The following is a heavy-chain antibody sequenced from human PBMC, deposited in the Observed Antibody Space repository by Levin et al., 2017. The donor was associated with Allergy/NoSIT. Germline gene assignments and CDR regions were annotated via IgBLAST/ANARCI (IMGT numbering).Heavy chain of an antibody. J-gene: IGHJ4*02. D-gene: IGHD6-19*01. CDR3: AKRRGLNIAVPFDY. CDR2: ISGSAFGT. V-gene: IGHV3-23*01. Sequence: GGSLRLSCAASGFPFSNYGMTWVRQAPGKGLEWVALISGSAFGTYYAESVKGRFTISRDNSKNTLYLQMSSLRAEDTAVYYCAKRRGLNIAVPFDYWGQGALVTVSS. CDR1: GFPFSNYG.